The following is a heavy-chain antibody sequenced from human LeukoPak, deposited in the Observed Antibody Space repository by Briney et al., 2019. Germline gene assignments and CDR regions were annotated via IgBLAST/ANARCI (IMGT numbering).Heavy chain of an antibody. CDR3: ARDGPPAGLYFDN. CDR2: INQGGTEK. Sequence: PGGSPILSCAASGFTFNTFWMNWVRQAPGKGLERVASINQGGTEKYYVDSVKGRFTISRDNAKNSLYLQMYSLKAEDTAVYYCARDGPPAGLYFDNWGQGTLVTVSS. J-gene: IGHJ4*02. V-gene: IGHV3-7*01. D-gene: IGHD2-2*01. CDR1: GFTFNTFW.